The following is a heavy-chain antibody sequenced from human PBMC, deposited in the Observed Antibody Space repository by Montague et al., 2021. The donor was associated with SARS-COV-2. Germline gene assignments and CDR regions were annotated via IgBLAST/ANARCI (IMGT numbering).Heavy chain of an antibody. CDR3: AKDRVYSANLGAFDM. CDR1: KFLFSNFA. D-gene: IGHD1-26*01. J-gene: IGHJ3*02. CDR2: VSSSGLKT. Sequence: SLRLSCAASKFLFSNFAMSWVRQAPGKGLEWVSTVSSSGLKTYYADSVKGRLTISRDTSTNTVFLQMYNLRADDTAVYYCAKDRVYSANLGAFDMWGQGTRVTVSS. V-gene: IGHV3-23*01.